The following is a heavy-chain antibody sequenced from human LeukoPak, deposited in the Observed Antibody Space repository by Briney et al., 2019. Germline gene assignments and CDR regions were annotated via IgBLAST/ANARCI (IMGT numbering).Heavy chain of an antibody. CDR2: INHSGST. V-gene: IGHV4-34*01. CDR3: ARALPGGTDDY. CDR1: GGSFSGYY. Sequence: PSETLSLTCAVYGGSFSGYYWSWIRQPPGKGLEWIGEINHSGSTNYNPSLKSRVTTSVDTSKNQFSLKLSSVTAADTAVYYCARALPGGTDDYWGQGTLVTASS. J-gene: IGHJ4*02. D-gene: IGHD3-16*01.